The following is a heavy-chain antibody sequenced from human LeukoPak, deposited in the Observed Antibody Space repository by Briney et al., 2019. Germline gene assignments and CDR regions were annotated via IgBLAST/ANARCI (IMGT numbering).Heavy chain of an antibody. CDR1: GFTFSSYS. CDR2: ISSSSYI. V-gene: IGHV3-21*01. CDR3: ARDGYSYGLSQLDV. J-gene: IGHJ6*02. D-gene: IGHD5-18*01. Sequence: GGSLRLSCAASGFTFSSYSMNWVRQAAGKGLEWVSSISSSSYIYYADSVKRRFTISRDNPKNSLYLQMNSLRAEDTAVYYCARDGYSYGLSQLDVWGQGTTVTVSS.